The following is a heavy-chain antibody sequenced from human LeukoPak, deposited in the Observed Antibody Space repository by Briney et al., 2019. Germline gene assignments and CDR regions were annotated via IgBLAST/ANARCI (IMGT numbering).Heavy chain of an antibody. CDR1: GYSFTSYW. CDR2: IYPGDSDT. V-gene: IGHV5-51*01. D-gene: IGHD6-19*01. Sequence: RGESLKISCKGSGYSFTSYWIGWVRQMPGKGLEWMGIIYPGDSDTRYSPSFQAQVTISADKSISTAYLQWSSLKASDTAMYYRARLLSSGPLGYYYYGMEVWGQGTTVTVSS. CDR3: ARLLSSGPLGYYYYGMEV. J-gene: IGHJ6*02.